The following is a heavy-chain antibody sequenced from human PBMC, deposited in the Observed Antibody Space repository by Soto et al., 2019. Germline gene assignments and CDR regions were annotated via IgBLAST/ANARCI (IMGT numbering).Heavy chain of an antibody. Sequence: GGSLRLSCVASGFTFSTYEMNWVRQAPGKGLEWVSYISSSGTTIYYADSVTGRFTISRDNAKNSLYLQMNSLRVEDSAIYCCTRDLYSYDVWGQGTLVTVSS. D-gene: IGHD3-16*01. J-gene: IGHJ1*01. V-gene: IGHV3-48*03. CDR1: GFTFSTYE. CDR2: ISSSGTTI. CDR3: TRDLYSYDV.